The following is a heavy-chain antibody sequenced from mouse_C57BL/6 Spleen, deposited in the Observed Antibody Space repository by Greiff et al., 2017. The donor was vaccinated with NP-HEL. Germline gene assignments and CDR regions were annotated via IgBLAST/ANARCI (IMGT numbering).Heavy chain of an antibody. CDR3: ARRGLLLRSIDY. CDR2: IYPGSGST. Sequence: QVQLKQPGAELVKPGASVKMSCKASGYTFTSYWITWVKQRPGQGLEWIGDIYPGSGSTNYNEKFKSKATLTVDTSSSTAYMQLSSLTSEDSAVYYCARRGLLLRSIDYWGQGTTLTVSS. D-gene: IGHD1-1*01. V-gene: IGHV1-55*01. CDR1: GYTFTSYW. J-gene: IGHJ2*01.